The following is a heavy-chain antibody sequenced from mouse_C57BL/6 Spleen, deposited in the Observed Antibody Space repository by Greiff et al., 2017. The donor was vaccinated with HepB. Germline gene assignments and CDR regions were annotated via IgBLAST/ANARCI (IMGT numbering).Heavy chain of an antibody. D-gene: IGHD2-4*01. J-gene: IGHJ1*03. CDR2: IYPSDSET. V-gene: IGHV1-61*01. CDR3: ARSEDYWYFDV. CDR1: GYTFTSYW. Sequence: QVQLQQPGAELVRPGSSVKLSCKASGYTFTSYWMDWVKQRPGQGLEWIGNIYPSDSETHYNQKFKDKATLTVDKSSSTAYMQLSSLTSEDSAVYSCARSEDYWYFDVWGTGTTVTVSS.